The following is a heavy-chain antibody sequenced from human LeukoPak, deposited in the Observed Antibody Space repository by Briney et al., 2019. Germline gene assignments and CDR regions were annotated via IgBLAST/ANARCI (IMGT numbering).Heavy chain of an antibody. CDR1: GYTFTSYG. D-gene: IGHD3-22*01. CDR3: ARALYYYYDSSGLFDY. V-gene: IGHV1-18*01. CDR2: ISAYNGNT. Sequence: ASVKVSCKASGYTFTSYGISWVRQAPGQGLEWMGWISAYNGNTNYAQKLQGRVTMTTDTSTSTAYMELRSLRSDDTAVYYCARALYYYYDSSGLFDYWGQGTLVTVSS. J-gene: IGHJ4*02.